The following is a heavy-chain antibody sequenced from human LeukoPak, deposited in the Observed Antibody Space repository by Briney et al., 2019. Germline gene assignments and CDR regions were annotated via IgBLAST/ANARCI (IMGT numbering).Heavy chain of an antibody. CDR2: IYTSGST. CDR3: AREEYYSDNSGYYPDF. J-gene: IGHJ4*02. CDR1: GYSISSGSYY. V-gene: IGHV4-61*02. D-gene: IGHD3-22*01. Sequence: SQTLSLTCTVSGYSISSGSYYWSWIRQPAGKGLEWTGRIYTSGSTNYNPSLKSRVTISVDTSKNQFSLKLSSVTAADTAVYYCAREEYYSDNSGYYPDFWGQGTLVTVSS.